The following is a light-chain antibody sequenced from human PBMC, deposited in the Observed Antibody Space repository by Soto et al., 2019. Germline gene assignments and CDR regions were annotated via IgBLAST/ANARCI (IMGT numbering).Light chain of an antibody. CDR3: SSYAGSNNLGV. CDR1: SSDVGGYNY. CDR2: EVS. J-gene: IGLJ1*01. Sequence: QSALTQPPSASGSPGQSVTISCTGTSSDVGGYNYVSWYQQHPGKAPKLMIYEVSKRPSGVPDRFSGSKSDNTASLTVSGLQAEDEADYYCSSYAGSNNLGVFGTGTRSPS. V-gene: IGLV2-8*01.